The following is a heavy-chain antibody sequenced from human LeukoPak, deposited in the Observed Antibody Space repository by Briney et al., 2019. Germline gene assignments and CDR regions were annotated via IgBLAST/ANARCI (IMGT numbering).Heavy chain of an antibody. CDR3: ARLRGYSYLSGDYYYMDV. Sequence: GGSLRLSCAASGFTFSSYWRSWVRQAPGRGLEWVANIRQDGSEKYYVDSVKGRFTISRDNAKNSLYLQMNSLRAEDTAVYYCARLRGYSYLSGDYYYMDVWGKGTTVTVSS. CDR1: GFTFSSYW. D-gene: IGHD5-18*01. J-gene: IGHJ6*03. V-gene: IGHV3-7*01. CDR2: IRQDGSEK.